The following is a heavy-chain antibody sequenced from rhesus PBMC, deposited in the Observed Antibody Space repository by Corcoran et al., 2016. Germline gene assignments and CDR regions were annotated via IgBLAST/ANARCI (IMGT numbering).Heavy chain of an antibody. CDR1: GGSISADYY. Sequence: QVQLQESGPGLVKPSETLSLTCAVSGGSISADYYWSWIRQTPGKGLEWIGYIYGRGGGPNYHPSLKKRVPLSIDPSKTQFSLKLSAVAAADTALYYCARDHDDDSGYYIGYYFDYWGQGVLVTVSS. J-gene: IGHJ4*01. CDR2: IYGRGGGP. D-gene: IGHD3-28*01. CDR3: ARDHDDDSGYYIGYYFDY. V-gene: IGHV4-106*01.